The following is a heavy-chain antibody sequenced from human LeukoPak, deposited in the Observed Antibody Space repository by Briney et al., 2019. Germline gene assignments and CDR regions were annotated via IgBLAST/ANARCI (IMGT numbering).Heavy chain of an antibody. J-gene: IGHJ4*02. V-gene: IGHV3-74*01. CDR1: GFTFSSYW. CDR3: ARASLRQDYGDYDY. CDR2: INSDGSST. D-gene: IGHD4-17*01. Sequence: GGSLRLSCAASGFTFSSYWMHWVRQAPGKGLVWVSRINSDGSSTSYADSVKGRFTISRDNAKNSLYLQMNSLRAEDTAVYYCARASLRQDYGDYDYWGQGTLVTVSS.